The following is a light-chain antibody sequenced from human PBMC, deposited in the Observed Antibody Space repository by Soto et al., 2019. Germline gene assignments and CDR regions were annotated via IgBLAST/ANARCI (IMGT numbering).Light chain of an antibody. J-gene: IGKJ1*01. V-gene: IGKV3D-20*01. CDR3: QQYGSSPRT. CDR1: QSVSSNY. Sequence: ENVLTQYPATRSLSQGERATLSCGASQSVSSNYLAEYQQKPGLAPRLLIYDASTRATGIPDRFSGSGSGTDFTLTISRLEPEDFAVYYCQQYGSSPRTFGQGTNVDIK. CDR2: DAS.